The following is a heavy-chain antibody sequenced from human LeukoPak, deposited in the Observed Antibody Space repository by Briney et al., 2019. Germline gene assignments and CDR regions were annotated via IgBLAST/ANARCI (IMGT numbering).Heavy chain of an antibody. V-gene: IGHV3-11*04. CDR1: GFTFSDYY. Sequence: GGSLRLSCAASGFTFSDYYMSWIRQAPGKGLEWVSYISSSGSTIYYADSVKGRFTISRDNAKNSLYLQMNSLRAEDTAVYYCASQYCTNGVCSNYYYYMDVWGKGTTVTVSS. D-gene: IGHD2-8*01. CDR2: ISSSGSTI. J-gene: IGHJ6*03. CDR3: ASQYCTNGVCSNYYYYMDV.